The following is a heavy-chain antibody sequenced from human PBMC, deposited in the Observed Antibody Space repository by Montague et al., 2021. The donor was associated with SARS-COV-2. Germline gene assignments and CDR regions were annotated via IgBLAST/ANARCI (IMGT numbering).Heavy chain of an antibody. D-gene: IGHD1-7*01. J-gene: IGHJ4*02. CDR1: GFSFSTFA. CDR3: AKDPGNTNGWEYYSFDY. Sequence: SLRLSCAASGFSFSTFAMSWVRQAPGKGPEWVFSISGPGGRTYYAKSVKGRFTISRDNSKNTLYLEMNSLRADDTAKYYCAKDPGNTNGWEYYSFDYWGQGVLVTVSP. V-gene: IGHV3-23*01. CDR2: ISGPGGRT.